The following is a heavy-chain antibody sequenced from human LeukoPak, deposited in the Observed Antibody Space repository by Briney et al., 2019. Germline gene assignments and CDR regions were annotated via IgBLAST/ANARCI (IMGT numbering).Heavy chain of an antibody. J-gene: IGHJ5*02. Sequence: SETLSLTCTVSGYSISSGFYWGWIRQPPGKGLEWIGSIYHSGSTYYCPSLKSRVTISVDTSKNQFSLKVTSVTAADTAVCYCARDSGTTGEVKFDPWGQGTLVTVSS. V-gene: IGHV4-38-2*02. CDR3: ARDSGTTGEVKFDP. CDR1: GYSISSGFY. D-gene: IGHD3-10*01. CDR2: IYHSGST.